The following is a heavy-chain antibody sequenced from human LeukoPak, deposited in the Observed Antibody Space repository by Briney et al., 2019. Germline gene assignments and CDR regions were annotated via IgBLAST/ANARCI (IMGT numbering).Heavy chain of an antibody. V-gene: IGHV1-2*02. J-gene: IGHJ4*02. CDR2: INPHSGGT. Sequence: ASVKVSCKASGYTFTGYYIHWVRQAPGQGLEWMGWINPHSGGTNYAQKFQGGVTMTRDTSITTAYMELSRLRSDDTAVYYCAREYGCSSCGDVYFDYWGQGTLVTVSS. CDR1: GYTFTGYY. CDR3: AREYGCSSCGDVYFDY. D-gene: IGHD6-25*01.